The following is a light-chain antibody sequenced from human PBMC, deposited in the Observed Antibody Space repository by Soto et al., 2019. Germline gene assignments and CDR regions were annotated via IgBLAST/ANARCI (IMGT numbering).Light chain of an antibody. CDR2: EVN. Sequence: QSVLTQPASVSGSPGQSITISCTGTSRDVGGYNYVSWYQQHPGKAPKLIIYEVNNRPSGVSNRFSGSKSGNTASLTISGLQAEDEADYYCSSYTSGSTYVFGTGTKVT. CDR3: SSYTSGSTYV. CDR1: SRDVGGYNY. J-gene: IGLJ1*01. V-gene: IGLV2-14*01.